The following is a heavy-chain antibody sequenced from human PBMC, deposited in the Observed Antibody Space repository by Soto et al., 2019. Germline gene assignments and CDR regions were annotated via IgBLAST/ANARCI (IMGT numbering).Heavy chain of an antibody. Sequence: ASVKVSCKASGYTFTRYAMHWVRQAPGQRLEWMGWINAGNGNTKYSQKFQGRVTITRDTSASTANMELSSLRSEDTAVYYCASSNIAAAPYGMDVWGQGTTVTVSS. CDR1: GYTFTRYA. V-gene: IGHV1-3*01. CDR3: ASSNIAAAPYGMDV. CDR2: INAGNGNT. D-gene: IGHD6-13*01. J-gene: IGHJ6*02.